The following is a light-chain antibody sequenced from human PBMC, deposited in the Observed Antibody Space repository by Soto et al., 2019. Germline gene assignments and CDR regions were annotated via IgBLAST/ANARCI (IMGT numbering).Light chain of an antibody. CDR3: QQYDNPLT. Sequence: IQLSQSPSSLSASVGDRVTITFRASQGISSYLAWYQQKPGKAPKLLIYAASTLQSGVPSRFSGSGSGTDFTFTISSLQPEDIATYYSQQYDNPLTFGGGTKVDI. V-gene: IGKV1-9*01. CDR2: AAS. CDR1: QGISSY. J-gene: IGKJ4*01.